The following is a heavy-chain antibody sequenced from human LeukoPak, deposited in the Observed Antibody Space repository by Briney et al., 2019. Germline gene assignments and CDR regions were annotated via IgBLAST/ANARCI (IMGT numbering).Heavy chain of an antibody. V-gene: IGHV4-4*07. CDR3: ARTNSSSWPHYYCDCYGMDV. J-gene: IGHJ6*01. Sequence: ETLSLTCTLAGGSLSSNSTSWIRQPAGRGREWVGRTYTSGSTTYNPSPKSRATIPVATSKHQSSLSFSSVTAAHTAGYYCARTNSSSWPHYYCDCYGMDVWGQGTTVTVSS. CDR2: TYTSGST. D-gene: IGHD6-13*01. CDR1: GGSLSSNS.